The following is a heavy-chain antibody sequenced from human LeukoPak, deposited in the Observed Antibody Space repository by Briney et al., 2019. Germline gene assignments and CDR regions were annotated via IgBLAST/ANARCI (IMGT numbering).Heavy chain of an antibody. D-gene: IGHD3-16*01. CDR2: IYTSGST. CDR1: GGSISSGSYY. Sequence: SETLSLTCTVSGGSISSGSYYWSWIRQPAGKGLEWIGRIYTSGSTNYNPSLKSRVTISVDTSKNQFSLKLSSVTAADTAVYYCARSGAPRMGDFEDYWGQGTLVTVSS. CDR3: ARSGAPRMGDFEDY. J-gene: IGHJ4*02. V-gene: IGHV4-61*02.